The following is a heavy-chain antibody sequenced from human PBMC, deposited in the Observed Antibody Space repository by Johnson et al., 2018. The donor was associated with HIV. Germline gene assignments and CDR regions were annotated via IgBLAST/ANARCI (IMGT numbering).Heavy chain of an antibody. CDR2: INWNGGST. D-gene: IGHD2-21*02. V-gene: IGHV3-20*04. CDR1: GFTFDDYG. Sequence: EVQLVESGGGVVRPGGSLRLSCAASGFTFDDYGMSWVRQAPGKGLEWVSGINWNGGSTGYADSVKGRFTISRDNAKNSLYLQMNSLRAEDTALYYCARGTVCGGGCYSRAFDIWGQGTMVTVSS. CDR3: ARGTVCGGGCYSRAFDI. J-gene: IGHJ3*02.